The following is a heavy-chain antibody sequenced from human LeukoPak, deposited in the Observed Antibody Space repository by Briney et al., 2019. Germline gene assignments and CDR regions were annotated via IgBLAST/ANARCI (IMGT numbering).Heavy chain of an antibody. CDR3: ARNPGDYYDSSGDIWDWFDP. J-gene: IGHJ5*02. CDR1: GYTFTSYG. V-gene: IGHV1-18*01. CDR2: MSADNGNT. D-gene: IGHD3-22*01. Sequence: ASVKVSCKASGYTFTSYGISWVRQAPGQGLEWMGWMSADNGNTNYAQKLQGRVTMTTDTSTSTAYMELRSLRSDDTAVYYCARNPGDYYDSSGDIWDWFDPWDQGTLVTVSS.